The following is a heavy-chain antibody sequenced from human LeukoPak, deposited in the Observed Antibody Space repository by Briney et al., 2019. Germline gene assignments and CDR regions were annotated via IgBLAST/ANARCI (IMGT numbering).Heavy chain of an antibody. Sequence: PSETLSLTCTVSGGSISSYYWSWIRQPPGKGLEWIGYIYYRGSTSYNPSLKSRVTISVDTSKNQYELTLSSETAADTAVHYCARDRADFWSGYYAFDIWGQGTMVTVSS. CDR1: GGSISSYY. D-gene: IGHD3-3*01. CDR2: IYYRGST. J-gene: IGHJ3*02. V-gene: IGHV4-59*01. CDR3: ARDRADFWSGYYAFDI.